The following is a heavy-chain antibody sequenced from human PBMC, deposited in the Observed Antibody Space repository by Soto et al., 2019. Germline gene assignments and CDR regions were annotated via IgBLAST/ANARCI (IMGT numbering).Heavy chain of an antibody. CDR2: ISGSGLIA. CDR3: ARGGEYSPFDI. CDR1: GFPSGNYA. V-gene: IGHV3-23*01. J-gene: IGHJ3*02. Sequence: GGSLRLSCSISGFPSGNYAMNWVRQAPGRGLEWLSVISGSGLIAYYADSVKGRFTVSSDKPKSTVVLQLTNLTLEDTAIYYCARGGEYSPFDIWGQGTTVTV. D-gene: IGHD3-16*01.